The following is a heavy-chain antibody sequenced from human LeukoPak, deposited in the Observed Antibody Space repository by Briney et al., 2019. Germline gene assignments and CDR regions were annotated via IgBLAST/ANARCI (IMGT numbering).Heavy chain of an antibody. D-gene: IGHD5-18*01. CDR3: ARAGQAWIQLWSLDY. CDR2: INPSGGST. V-gene: IGHV1-46*01. CDR1: GYTFTSYY. J-gene: IGHJ4*02. Sequence: ASVKVSCKASGYTFTSYYMHWVRQAPGQGLEWMGIINPSGGSTSNAQKFQGRVTMTRDTSTSTVYMELSSLRSEDTAVYYCARAGQAWIQLWSLDYWGQGTLVTVSS.